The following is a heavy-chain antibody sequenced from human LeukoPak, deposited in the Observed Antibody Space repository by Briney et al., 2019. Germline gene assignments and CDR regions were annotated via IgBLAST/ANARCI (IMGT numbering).Heavy chain of an antibody. CDR3: AREDLKLPHNWFDP. CDR1: GGSISPYF. CDR2: ITAAGDT. V-gene: IGHV4-4*07. J-gene: IGHJ5*02. Sequence: PSETLPLTCTVSGGSISPYFWSWIRQPAGKGLEWIGRITAAGDTVYNPSLRGGVTMSLDTSKHHLSPILHSVTASDTALYYCAREDLKLPHNWFDPWGQGTLATVSS.